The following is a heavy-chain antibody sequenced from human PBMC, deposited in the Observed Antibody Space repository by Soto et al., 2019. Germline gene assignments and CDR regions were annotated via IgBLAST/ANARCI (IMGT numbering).Heavy chain of an antibody. J-gene: IGHJ4*02. CDR1: GGSISSGGYY. CDR3: ARVFGGYYYDSSGYHYFDY. V-gene: IGHV4-31*03. CDR2: IYYSGST. Sequence: SETLSLTCTVSGGSISSGGYYWSWIRQHPGKGLEWIGYIYYSGSTYYNPSLKSRVTISVDTSKNQFSLKLSSVTAADTAVYYCARVFGGYYYDSSGYHYFDYWGQGTLVTVSS. D-gene: IGHD3-22*01.